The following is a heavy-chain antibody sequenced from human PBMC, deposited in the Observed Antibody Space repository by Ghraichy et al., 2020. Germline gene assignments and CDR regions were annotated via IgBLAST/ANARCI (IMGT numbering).Heavy chain of an antibody. Sequence: TLSLTCSVSGGSVRSGDYYWSWIRQPPGKGLEWIAYIYYSGSTDYNPSLKSRVTISLDTSKNQFSLKLSSVTAADTAVYYCARGAEMAIKLDYWGQGRLVTVSS. V-gene: IGHV4-30-4*01. CDR3: ARGAEMAIKLDY. D-gene: IGHD5-24*01. CDR2: IYYSGST. CDR1: GGSVRSGDYY. J-gene: IGHJ4*02.